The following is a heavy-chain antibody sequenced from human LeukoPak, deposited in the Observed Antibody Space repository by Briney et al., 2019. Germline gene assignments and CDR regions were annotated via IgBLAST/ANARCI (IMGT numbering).Heavy chain of an antibody. CDR3: ARQLAAAGTAGLDY. J-gene: IGHJ4*02. CDR1: GGSISSYY. V-gene: IGHV4-4*07. CDR2: IYTSGST. D-gene: IGHD6-13*01. Sequence: SGTLSLTCTVSGGSISSYYWSWIRQPAGKGLEWIGRIYTSGSTNYNPSLKSRVTMSVDTSKNQFSLKLSSVTAADTAVYYCARQLAAAGTAGLDYWGQGTLVTVSS.